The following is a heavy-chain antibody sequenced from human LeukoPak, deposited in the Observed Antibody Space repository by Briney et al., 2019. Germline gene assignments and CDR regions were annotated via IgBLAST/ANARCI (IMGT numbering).Heavy chain of an antibody. J-gene: IGHJ3*02. CDR2: IYYSGST. Sequence: SETLSLTCTVSGGSIIISGYYWGWIRQPPGKGLEWIGSIYYSGSTYYNPSLKSRVTISVDTSKNQFSLKLSSVTAADTAVYYCARRSYGPGSTFVVVYAAFDIWGQGTMVTVSS. V-gene: IGHV4-39*01. D-gene: IGHD5-18*01. CDR1: GGSIIISGYY. CDR3: ARRSYGPGSTFVVVYAAFDI.